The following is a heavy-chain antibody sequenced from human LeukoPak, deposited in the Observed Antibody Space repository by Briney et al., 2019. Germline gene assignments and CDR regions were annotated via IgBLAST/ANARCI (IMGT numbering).Heavy chain of an antibody. V-gene: IGHV1-8*01. CDR1: GYTFTSYD. D-gene: IGHD2-15*01. CDR2: MNPNSGNT. CDR3: ARDRYCSGGSCLYNWFDP. Sequence: WASVKVSCKASGYTFTSYDINWVRQATGQGLEWMGWMNPNSGNTGYAQKFQGRVTMTRNTSISTAYMELSSLRSEDTAVYYCARDRYCSGGSCLYNWFDPWGQGTLVTVSS. J-gene: IGHJ5*02.